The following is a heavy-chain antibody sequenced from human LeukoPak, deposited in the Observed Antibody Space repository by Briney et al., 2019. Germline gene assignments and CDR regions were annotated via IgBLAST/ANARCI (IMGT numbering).Heavy chain of an antibody. V-gene: IGHV1-69*04. J-gene: IGHJ5*02. CDR2: IIPILGIA. Sequence: GASVKVSCKASGGTFSSYAISWVRQAPGQGLEWMGRIIPILGIANYAQKFQGRVTITADKSTSTAYMELSSLRSEDTAVYYCARGVTYYYDSSGYYWAWFDPWGQGTLVTVSS. D-gene: IGHD3-22*01. CDR1: GGTFSSYA. CDR3: ARGVTYYYDSSGYYWAWFDP.